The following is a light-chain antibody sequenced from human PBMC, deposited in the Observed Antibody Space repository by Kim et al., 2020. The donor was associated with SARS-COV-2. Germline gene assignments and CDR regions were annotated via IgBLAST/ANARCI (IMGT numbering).Light chain of an antibody. CDR3: QQYGSSPYT. Sequence: LSPGDRATLSCRASQSVRSSYLAWYQQKPGQAPRLLINGASSRATGIPDRFSGSGSGTDFSLTISRLEPEDFAVYYCQQYGSSPYTFGQGTKLEI. J-gene: IGKJ2*01. V-gene: IGKV3-20*01. CDR1: QSVRSSY. CDR2: GAS.